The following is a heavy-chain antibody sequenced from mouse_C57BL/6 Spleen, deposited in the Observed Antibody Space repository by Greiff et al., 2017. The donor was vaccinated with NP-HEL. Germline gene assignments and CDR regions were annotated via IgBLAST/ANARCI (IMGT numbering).Heavy chain of an antibody. J-gene: IGHJ2*01. CDR2: ISSGSSTI. V-gene: IGHV5-17*01. CDR1: GFTFSDYG. Sequence: EVKVIESGGGLVKPGGSLKLSCAASGFTFSDYGMHWVRQAPEKGLEWVAYISSGSSTIYYADTVKGRFTISRDNAKNTLFLQMTSLRSDDTAMYYCARNYCSSYYFDYWGQGTTLTVSS. CDR3: ARNYCSSYYFDY. D-gene: IGHD1-1*01.